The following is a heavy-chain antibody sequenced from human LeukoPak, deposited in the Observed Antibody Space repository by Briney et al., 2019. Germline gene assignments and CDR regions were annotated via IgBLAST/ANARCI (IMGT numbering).Heavy chain of an antibody. CDR3: AKEVEWGYCSGGSCYSVQAFDY. Sequence: GGSLRLSCAASGFTFSSYAMSWVRQAPGKGLEWFSAISGSGGSTYYADSVKGRFTISRDNSKNTLYLQMNSLRAEDTAVYYCAKEVEWGYCSGGSCYSVQAFDYWGQGTLVTVSS. CDR1: GFTFSSYA. CDR2: ISGSGGST. V-gene: IGHV3-23*01. J-gene: IGHJ4*02. D-gene: IGHD2-15*01.